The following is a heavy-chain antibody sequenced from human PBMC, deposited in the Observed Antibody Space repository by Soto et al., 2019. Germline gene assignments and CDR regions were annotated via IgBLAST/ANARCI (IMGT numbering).Heavy chain of an antibody. Sequence: GGSLRLSRASSGFTFSSYWMHWVRQAPGKGLVWVSRINSDGSSTSYADSVKGRFTISRDNAKNTLYLQMNSLRAEDTAVYYCARDPGPPKYSSGWNGMDVWGQGTTVTVSS. CDR2: INSDGSST. D-gene: IGHD6-19*01. J-gene: IGHJ6*02. CDR1: GFTFSSYW. V-gene: IGHV3-74*01. CDR3: ARDPGPPKYSSGWNGMDV.